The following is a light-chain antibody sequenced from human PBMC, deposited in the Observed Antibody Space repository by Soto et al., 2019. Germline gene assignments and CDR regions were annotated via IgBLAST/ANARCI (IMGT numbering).Light chain of an antibody. J-gene: IGKJ2*01. Sequence: DIQMTQSPSTLSASVGDRVTITCRASHSISSWLAWYQQKPGKAPKILIYKASSLESGVPSRFSGSGSETEFTLTISSLQPDDFATYYIQQCNSLYTFGQWTKLEIK. V-gene: IGKV1-5*03. CDR1: HSISSW. CDR3: QQCNSLYT. CDR2: KAS.